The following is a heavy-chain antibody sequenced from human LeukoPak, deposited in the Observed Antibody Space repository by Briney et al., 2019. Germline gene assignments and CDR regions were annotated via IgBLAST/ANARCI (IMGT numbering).Heavy chain of an antibody. Sequence: GGSLRLSCEASGFTFRTYGMTWVRQAPGRGLEWLSAVSAAGTTTYYADSVKGRFTISRDNTKNTLYLQMNSLRAEDTAVYYCARDRSPRVITTSTPKAALGYWGQGTLVTVSS. CDR2: VSAAGTTT. J-gene: IGHJ4*02. CDR3: ARDRSPRVITTSTPKAALGY. D-gene: IGHD3-22*01. V-gene: IGHV3-23*01. CDR1: GFTFRTYG.